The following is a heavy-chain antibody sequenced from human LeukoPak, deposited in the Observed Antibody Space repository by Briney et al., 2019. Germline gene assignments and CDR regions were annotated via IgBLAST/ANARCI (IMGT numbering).Heavy chain of an antibody. J-gene: IGHJ4*02. D-gene: IGHD6-6*01. V-gene: IGHV4-34*01. CDR3: ARGINLEYSSSSLGY. CDR1: GGSISSYY. Sequence: PSETLSLTCTVSGGSISSYYWSWIRQPPGKGLEWIGEINDSESTNYNPSLKSRVTISIDTSKNHFSLKLRSVTAADTAVYFCARGINLEYSSSSLGYWGQGTLVTVSS. CDR2: INDSEST.